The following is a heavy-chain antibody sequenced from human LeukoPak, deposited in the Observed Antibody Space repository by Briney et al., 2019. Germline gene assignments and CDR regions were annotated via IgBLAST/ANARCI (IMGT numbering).Heavy chain of an antibody. Sequence: PGGSLRLSCAASGFTFSSYAMSWVRQAPGKGLEWVSAISGSGGSTYYADSVKGRFTISRDNSKNTLYLQMNSLRAEDTAVYYCAKDLFGITMVRVNGYLDYWGQGTLVTVSS. D-gene: IGHD3-10*01. CDR3: AKDLFGITMVRVNGYLDY. J-gene: IGHJ4*02. V-gene: IGHV3-23*01. CDR1: GFTFSSYA. CDR2: ISGSGGST.